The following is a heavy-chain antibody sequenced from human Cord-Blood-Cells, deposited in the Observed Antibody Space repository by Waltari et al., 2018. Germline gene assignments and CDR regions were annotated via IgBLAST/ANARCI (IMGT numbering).Heavy chain of an antibody. Sequence: QVQLQQWGAGLLKPSETLSLTCAVYGGSFSGYYWSWIRQPPGKGLEWIGEINHSGRTNYNPARKSRVTISVDTSKNQFSLKLSSVTAADTAVYYCARQDRGYSSSWANAFDIWGQGTMVTVSS. CDR3: ARQDRGYSSSWANAFDI. CDR1: GGSFSGYY. V-gene: IGHV4-34*01. J-gene: IGHJ3*02. CDR2: INHSGRT. D-gene: IGHD6-13*01.